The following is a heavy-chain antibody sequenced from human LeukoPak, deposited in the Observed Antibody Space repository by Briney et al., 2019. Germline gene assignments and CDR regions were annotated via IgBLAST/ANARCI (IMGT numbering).Heavy chain of an antibody. Sequence: GGSLRLSCAASGFTFSSYWMHWVRQAPGQGLVWVSRINSDGSSTSYADSVKGRFTIPRDNAKNTLYLQMNSLRAEETAVYYCTIVAIPFDYWGQGTLVTVSS. V-gene: IGHV3-74*01. J-gene: IGHJ4*02. CDR3: TIVAIPFDY. CDR2: INSDGSST. D-gene: IGHD2-2*02. CDR1: GFTFSSYW.